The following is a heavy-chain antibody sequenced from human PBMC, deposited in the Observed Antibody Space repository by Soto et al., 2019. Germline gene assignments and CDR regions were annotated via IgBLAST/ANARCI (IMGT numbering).Heavy chain of an antibody. D-gene: IGHD2-2*01. CDR2: ISGSGGST. CDR1: GFTFSSYA. J-gene: IGHJ4*02. CDR3: AKGSTVYCISTSCSFDY. Sequence: EVQLLESGGGLVQPGGSLRLSCAASGFTFSSYAMSWVRQAPGKGLEWVSAISGSGGSTYYADSVKGRFTISRDNSKNPLYLQRNRLRAEDTAVYYCAKGSTVYCISTSCSFDYWGQGTLVTVSS. V-gene: IGHV3-23*01.